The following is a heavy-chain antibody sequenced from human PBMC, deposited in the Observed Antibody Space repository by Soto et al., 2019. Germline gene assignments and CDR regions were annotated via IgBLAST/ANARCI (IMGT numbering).Heavy chain of an antibody. J-gene: IGHJ6*02. CDR2: ISGSGGST. CDR3: AKDQEASIAARDYYYGMDV. D-gene: IGHD6-6*01. CDR1: GFTVSSNY. V-gene: IGHV3-23*04. Sequence: EVQLVESGGGLIQPGGSLRLSCAASGFTVSSNYMSWVRQAPGKGLEWVSAISGSGGSTYYADSVKGRFTISRDNSKNTLYLQMNSLRAEDTAVYYCAKDQEASIAARDYYYGMDVWGQGTTVTVSS.